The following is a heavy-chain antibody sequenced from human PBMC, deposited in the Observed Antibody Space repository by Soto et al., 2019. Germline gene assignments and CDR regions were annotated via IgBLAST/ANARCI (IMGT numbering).Heavy chain of an antibody. Sequence: QVQLQQWGAGLLKPAETLSLTSAVYGGSFSGYDWSWIRQPTGKGMEWIGEINHSGSTNCNPSLKSRVTISVYTSKNQFSLKLSSVTAADTAVYYCARGRRIAAAGIPWFDPWGQGTLVTVSS. CDR1: GGSFSGYD. V-gene: IGHV4-34*01. CDR3: ARGRRIAAAGIPWFDP. D-gene: IGHD6-13*01. CDR2: INHSGST. J-gene: IGHJ5*02.